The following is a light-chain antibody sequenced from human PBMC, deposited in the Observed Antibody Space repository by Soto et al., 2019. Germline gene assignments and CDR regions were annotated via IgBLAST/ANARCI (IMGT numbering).Light chain of an antibody. V-gene: IGKV1-5*03. CDR3: QHYNSYLET. J-gene: IGKJ1*01. CDR1: EIISKW. CDR2: QAS. Sequence: DIQITQSPSTLSASVGDRVTITCRASEIISKWLAWYQQKPGTAPKLLIYQASSLDSGVPSRFSGSGSGTEFTLTITSLQPDDFATYYCQHYNSYLETFGQGTKVEIK.